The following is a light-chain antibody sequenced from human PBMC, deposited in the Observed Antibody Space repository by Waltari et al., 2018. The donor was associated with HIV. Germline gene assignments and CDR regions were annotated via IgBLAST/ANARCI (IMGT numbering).Light chain of an antibody. CDR3: QQANTFPHS. V-gene: IGKV1-12*01. Sequence: DIEMTQSPSEVSASVGDRVIISCRASQAVGTDVAWYHVRPGRAPRLFIYDASRLEGGVSSRFSGSGFGTDFVFIIASLRSEDAGLYFCQQANTFPHSFGQGTKLEV. CDR2: DAS. CDR1: QAVGTD. J-gene: IGKJ2*01.